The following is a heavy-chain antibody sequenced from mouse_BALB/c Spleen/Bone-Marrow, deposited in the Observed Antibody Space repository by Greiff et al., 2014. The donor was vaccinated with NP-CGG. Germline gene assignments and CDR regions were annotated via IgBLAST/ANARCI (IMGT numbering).Heavy chain of an antibody. CDR3: ARGGYSHYYAMDY. CDR1: GYSFTGYT. D-gene: IGHD2-3*01. V-gene: IGHV1-18*01. J-gene: IGHJ4*01. CDR2: INPYNGGT. Sequence: EVHLVESGPELVKPGASMKISCKASGYSFTGYTMNWVKQSHGKNLEWIGLINPYNGGTSYNQKFKGKATLTVDKSSSTAYMELLSLTSEDSAVYYCARGGYSHYYAMDYWGQGTSVTVSS.